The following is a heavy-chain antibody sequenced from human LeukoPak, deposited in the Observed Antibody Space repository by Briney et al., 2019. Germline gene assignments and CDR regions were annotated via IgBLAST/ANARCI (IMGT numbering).Heavy chain of an antibody. J-gene: IGHJ2*01. D-gene: IGHD2-2*01. CDR1: GYSISSGYY. Sequence: PSETLSLTCAVSGYSISSGYYWGWIRQPPGKGLGWIASIYHSGNTQYNPSLKSRVTISVDTSKNQFSLKLSSVTAADTAFYYCARPTNYQPPRWHFDLWGRGTPVTVSS. CDR3: ARPTNYQPPRWHFDL. CDR2: IYHSGNT. V-gene: IGHV4-38-2*01.